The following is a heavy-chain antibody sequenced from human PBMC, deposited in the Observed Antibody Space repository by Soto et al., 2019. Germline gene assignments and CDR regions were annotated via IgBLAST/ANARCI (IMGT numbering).Heavy chain of an antibody. Sequence: QVQLVQSGAEVKKPGSSVKVSCKASGGTFTSYAINWVRQAPGQGLEWMGGIIPIFAIANYAQKFQGRVTIAADESTSTAYMELSSLRSEDTAVYYCAIHSRPGRNAMDVWGQGTTVTVSS. CDR2: IIPIFAIA. CDR3: AIHSRPGRNAMDV. V-gene: IGHV1-69*01. J-gene: IGHJ6*02. CDR1: GGTFTSYA. D-gene: IGHD1-26*01.